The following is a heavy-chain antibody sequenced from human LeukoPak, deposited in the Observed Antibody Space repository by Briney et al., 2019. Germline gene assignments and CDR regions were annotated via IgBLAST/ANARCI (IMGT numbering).Heavy chain of an antibody. D-gene: IGHD3-3*01. CDR1: GFTFSSYW. CDR3: AREIESSDEWLFQYYYHYYMDV. V-gene: IGHV3-7*01. J-gene: IGHJ6*03. Sequence: GGSLRLSCAASGFTFSSYWMSWVRQAPGKGLEWVANIKQGGSEKNYVDSVKGRFTISRDNAKNSLYLQMNSLRAEDTAVYYCAREIESSDEWLFQYYYHYYMDVWGKGTTVTVSS. CDR2: IKQGGSEK.